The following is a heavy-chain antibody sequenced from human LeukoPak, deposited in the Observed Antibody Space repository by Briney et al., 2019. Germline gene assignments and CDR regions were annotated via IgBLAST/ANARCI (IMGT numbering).Heavy chain of an antibody. Sequence: SETLSLTCAVYGGSFSGYYWSWIRQPPGKGLEWIGEIHHSGSTNYNPSLKSRVTISVDTSKNQFSLKLSSVTAADTAVYYCARGGRYTRFLVVVPAAADYFDYWGQGTLVTVSS. V-gene: IGHV4-34*01. CDR3: ARGGRYTRFLVVVPAAADYFDY. D-gene: IGHD2-2*01. J-gene: IGHJ4*02. CDR1: GGSFSGYY. CDR2: IHHSGST.